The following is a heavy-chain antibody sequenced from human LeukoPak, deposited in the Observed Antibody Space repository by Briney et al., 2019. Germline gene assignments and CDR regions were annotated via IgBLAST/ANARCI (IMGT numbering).Heavy chain of an antibody. CDR1: GGSISSYY. J-gene: IGHJ4*02. D-gene: IGHD6-13*01. CDR3: AVGGSSWYAPIDY. Sequence: SVTLSLTCTVSGGSISSYYWSWIRQPPGKGLEWIGYIYYSGSTNYNPSLKSRVTISVDTSKNQFSLKLSSVTAADTAVYYCAVGGSSWYAPIDYWGQGTLVTVSS. CDR2: IYYSGST. V-gene: IGHV4-59*01.